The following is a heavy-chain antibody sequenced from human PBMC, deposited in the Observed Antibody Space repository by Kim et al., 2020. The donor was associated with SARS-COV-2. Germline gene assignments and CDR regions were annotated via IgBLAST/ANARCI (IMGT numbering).Heavy chain of an antibody. D-gene: IGHD3-10*01. Sequence: KLQGKVTMTTDTSTSTAYMELRSLRSDDTAVYYCARETSGELWGYYFDYWGQGTLVTVSS. J-gene: IGHJ4*02. V-gene: IGHV1-18*01. CDR3: ARETSGELWGYYFDY.